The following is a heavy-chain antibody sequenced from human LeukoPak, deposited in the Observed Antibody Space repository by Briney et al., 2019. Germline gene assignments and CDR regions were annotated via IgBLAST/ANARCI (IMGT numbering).Heavy chain of an antibody. CDR1: GFTFSSYS. Sequence: PGGSLRLSCAASGFTFSSYSMNWVRKAPGKGLKCVSSISSSSSYIYYADSVKGRFTISRDNAKNSLYLQMNSLRAEDTAVYYCARTYYYDSSGYYGAFDIWGQGTMVTVSS. CDR2: ISSSSSYI. V-gene: IGHV3-21*01. D-gene: IGHD3-22*01. CDR3: ARTYYYDSSGYYGAFDI. J-gene: IGHJ3*02.